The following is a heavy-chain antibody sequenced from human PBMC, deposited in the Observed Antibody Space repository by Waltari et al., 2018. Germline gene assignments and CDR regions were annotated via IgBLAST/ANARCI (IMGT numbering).Heavy chain of an antibody. J-gene: IGHJ4*02. D-gene: IGHD1-26*01. CDR3: ARDRIVGATDWGY. CDR1: GYSFTNYA. Sequence: QVQLVQSGSELKKPGASVRISCKASGYSFTNYAIDWVRQAPGQGPEWMGWVSTVTGNPTYARAFSGRFVFFLDTSVSTAYLQITSLKAEDTAIYYCARDRIVGATDWGYWGQGTLVTVSS. V-gene: IGHV7-4-1*02. CDR2: VSTVTGNP.